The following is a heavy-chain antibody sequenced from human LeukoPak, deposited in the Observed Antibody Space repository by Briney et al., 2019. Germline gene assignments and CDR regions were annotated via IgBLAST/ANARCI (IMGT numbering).Heavy chain of an antibody. Sequence: GGSLRLSRAASGFTFSDYYMSWIRQAPGKGLEWVSYISSSGSTIYYADSVKGRFTISRDNAKNSLYLQMNSLRAEDTAVYYCARFSYGGKKSGMDVWGQGTTVTVSS. CDR3: ARFSYGGKKSGMDV. CDR2: ISSSGSTI. J-gene: IGHJ6*02. CDR1: GFTFSDYY. D-gene: IGHD4-23*01. V-gene: IGHV3-11*01.